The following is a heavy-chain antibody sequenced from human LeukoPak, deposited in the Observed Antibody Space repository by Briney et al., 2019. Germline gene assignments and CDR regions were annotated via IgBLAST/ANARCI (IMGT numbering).Heavy chain of an antibody. J-gene: IGHJ6*03. CDR1: AGSISSGNYY. V-gene: IGHV4-61*02. D-gene: IGHD7-27*01. CDR3: ARANPTPKSGYMDV. CDR2: IGMSGST. Sequence: SETLSLTCTVAAGSISSGNYYWSWIRQPAVKGLEWFGRIGMSGSTNYNPSMKSRVTISTDSSKNHFCLKFSSVSAADTAVYYCARANPTPKSGYMDVWGEGAPVTVSS.